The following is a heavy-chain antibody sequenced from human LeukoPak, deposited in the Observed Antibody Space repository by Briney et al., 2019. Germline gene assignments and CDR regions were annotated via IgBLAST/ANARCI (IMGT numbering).Heavy chain of an antibody. Sequence: SETLSLTCTVSGGSISSGDYYWSWIRQPPGKGLEWVGYIYYSGSTYYNPSLKSRVTISVDTSKNQFSLKLSSVTAADTAVYYCARDQGGGFDYWGQGTLVTVSS. CDR1: GGSISSGDYY. D-gene: IGHD3-10*01. CDR3: ARDQGGGFDY. CDR2: IYYSGST. J-gene: IGHJ4*02. V-gene: IGHV4-30-4*01.